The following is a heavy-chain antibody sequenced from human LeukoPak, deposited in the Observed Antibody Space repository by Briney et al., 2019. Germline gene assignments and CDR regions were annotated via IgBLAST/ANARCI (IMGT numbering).Heavy chain of an antibody. CDR2: IYYSGST. D-gene: IGHD4-11*01. J-gene: IGHJ5*02. CDR1: GGSISSHY. Sequence: PSETLSPTCTVSGGSISSHYWSWIRQPPGKGLEWIGYIYYSGSTNYNPSLKSRVTISVDTSKNQFSLKLSSVTAADTAVYYCASLMTTVTTSWFDPWGQGTLVTVSS. V-gene: IGHV4-59*11. CDR3: ASLMTTVTTSWFDP.